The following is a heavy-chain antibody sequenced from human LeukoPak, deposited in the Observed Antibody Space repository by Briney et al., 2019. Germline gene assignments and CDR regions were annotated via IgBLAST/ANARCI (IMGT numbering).Heavy chain of an antibody. J-gene: IGHJ4*02. CDR1: GFTFSSYA. Sequence: QPWGSLRFSCAASGFTFSSYAMSWVRQAPGKGLEWVSAISGSADRTYYADSVKGRFTISRDNSKNTLYLQMNSLRPEDTAIYYCAKESPYGSGSRNYYFHYWGQGTLVTVSS. V-gene: IGHV3-23*01. CDR3: AKESPYGSGSRNYYFHY. CDR2: ISGSADRT. D-gene: IGHD3-10*01.